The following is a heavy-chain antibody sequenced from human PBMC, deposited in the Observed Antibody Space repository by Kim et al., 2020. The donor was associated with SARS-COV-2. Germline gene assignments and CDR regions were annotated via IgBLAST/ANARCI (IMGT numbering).Heavy chain of an antibody. CDR2: ISAYNGNT. CDR3: ARDDGAARPEGVQDY. J-gene: IGHJ4*02. CDR1: GYTFTSYG. V-gene: IGHV1-18*01. Sequence: ASVKVSCKASGYTFTSYGISWVRQAPGQGLEWMGWISAYNGNTNYAQKLQGRVTMTTDTSTSTAYMELRSLRSDDTAVYYCARDDGAARPEGVQDYWGQGTLVTVSS. D-gene: IGHD6-6*01.